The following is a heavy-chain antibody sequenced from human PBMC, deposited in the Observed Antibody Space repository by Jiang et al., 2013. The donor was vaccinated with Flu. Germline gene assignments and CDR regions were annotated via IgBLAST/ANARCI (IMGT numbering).Heavy chain of an antibody. CDR3: ARDQGGSTLADAFDV. J-gene: IGHJ3*01. V-gene: IGHV1-2*02. D-gene: IGHD2-15*01. CDR2: VNPNSGDT. Sequence: SGAEVKKPGASVKVSCKASGYTVTGYYMHWVRQAPGQGLEWMGWVNPNSGDTNYSHKFQGRVTMTWDTSISTAYMELSRLRSDDTAVYYCARDQGGSTLADAFDVWGQGTMVTVSS. CDR1: GYTVTGYY.